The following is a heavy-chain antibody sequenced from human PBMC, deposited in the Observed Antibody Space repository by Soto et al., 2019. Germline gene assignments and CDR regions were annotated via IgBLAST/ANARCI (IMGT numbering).Heavy chain of an antibody. Sequence: ASVKVSCKASGYTFTSYYMHWVRQAPGQGLEWMGIINPSGGSTSYAQKFQGRVTMTRDTSTSTVYMELSSLRSEDTAVYYCARDLIAVAGTGGFDYVGPGNPGHRLL. J-gene: IGHJ4*02. CDR2: INPSGGST. CDR1: GYTFTSYY. CDR3: ARDLIAVAGTGGFDY. D-gene: IGHD6-19*01. V-gene: IGHV1-46*03.